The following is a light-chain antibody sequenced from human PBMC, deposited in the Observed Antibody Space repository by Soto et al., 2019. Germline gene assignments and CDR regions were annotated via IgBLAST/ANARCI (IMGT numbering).Light chain of an antibody. Sequence: EIVLTQSPATLSLSPGERATLSCRASQSVSSYLAWYQQKPGQAPRLLIYDASNRATGIPARFSGSGSGTDFTLTISSLEPEDFAVYYCQQDGYTFGQGTKLEIK. CDR3: QQDGYT. V-gene: IGKV3-11*01. CDR2: DAS. J-gene: IGKJ2*01. CDR1: QSVSSY.